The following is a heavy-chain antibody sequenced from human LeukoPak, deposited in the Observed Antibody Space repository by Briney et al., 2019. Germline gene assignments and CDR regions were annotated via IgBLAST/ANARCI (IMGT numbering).Heavy chain of an antibody. V-gene: IGHV4-59*01. Sequence: SETLSLTCTVSGGSISSYYWSWIRQPPGKGLEWIGYIYYSGSTNYNPPLKSRVTISVDASKNQFSLKLSSVTAADTAVYYCARSPPYYYDSSGYDYWGQGTLVTVSS. D-gene: IGHD3-22*01. J-gene: IGHJ4*02. CDR3: ARSPPYYYDSSGYDY. CDR1: GGSISSYY. CDR2: IYYSGST.